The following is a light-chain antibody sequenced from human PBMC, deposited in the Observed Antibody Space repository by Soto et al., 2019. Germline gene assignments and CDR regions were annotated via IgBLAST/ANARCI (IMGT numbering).Light chain of an antibody. CDR1: SSNIGSNS. CDR2: SSN. V-gene: IGLV1-44*01. J-gene: IGLJ2*01. CDR3: AAWDDSLNGVV. Sequence: QSVLTQPPSASGTPGQRVTISCFGSSSNIGSNSVNWYQQLPGTAPKLLMYSSNQRPSGVPDRFSGSKSGTSASLAISGLQSEDEADYYCAAWDDSLNGVVFGGGTKVTVL.